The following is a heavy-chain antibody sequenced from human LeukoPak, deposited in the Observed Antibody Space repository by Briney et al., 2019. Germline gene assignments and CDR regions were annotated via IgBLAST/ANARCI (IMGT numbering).Heavy chain of an antibody. J-gene: IGHJ4*02. CDR2: ISGSGGST. Sequence: PGGSLRLSCAASGFTFSSYAMSWVRQAPGKGLEWVSAISGSGGSTYYADSVKGRFTISRDSSKNTLYLQMNSLRAEDTAVYYCANVYYFGSGTYESRYFDYWGQGTLVTVSS. D-gene: IGHD3-10*01. V-gene: IGHV3-23*01. CDR3: ANVYYFGSGTYESRYFDY. CDR1: GFTFSSYA.